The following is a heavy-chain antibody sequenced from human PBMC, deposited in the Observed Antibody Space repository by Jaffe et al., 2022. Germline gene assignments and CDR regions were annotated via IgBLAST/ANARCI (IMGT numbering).Heavy chain of an antibody. CDR3: AKDLTTPGYSSSWPRNAFDI. V-gene: IGHV3-23*01. D-gene: IGHD6-13*01. CDR2: ISGSGGST. Sequence: EVQLLESGGGLVQPGGSLRLSCAASGFTFSSYAMSWVRQAPGKGLEWVSAISGSGGSTYYADSVKGRFTISRDNSKNTLYLQMNSLRAEDTAVYYCAKDLTTPGYSSSWPRNAFDIWGQGTMVTVSS. J-gene: IGHJ3*02. CDR1: GFTFSSYA.